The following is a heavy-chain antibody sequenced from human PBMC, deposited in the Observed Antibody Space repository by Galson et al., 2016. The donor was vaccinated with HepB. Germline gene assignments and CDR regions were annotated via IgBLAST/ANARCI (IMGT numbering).Heavy chain of an antibody. CDR3: ARHLTTPGTRGFDS. D-gene: IGHD1/OR15-1a*01. CDR2: MHHGGSS. V-gene: IGHV4-4*02. J-gene: IGHJ4*02. Sequence: SETLSLTCAVSDASISFTNWWSWVRQPPGEGLEWIGEMHHGGSSHYNPSLQSRVTISLDKSKKPFSLQLSSVTAADAAVYFCARHLTTPGTRGFDSWGRGKLVTVSS. CDR1: DASISFTNW.